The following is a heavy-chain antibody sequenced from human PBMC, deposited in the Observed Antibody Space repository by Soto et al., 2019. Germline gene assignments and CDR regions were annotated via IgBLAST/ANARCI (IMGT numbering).Heavy chain of an antibody. J-gene: IGHJ4*02. Sequence: PSETLSLTCAVYGGSFSGYYWSWIRQPPGKGQERNGEINHSGSTNHNPSLKSRVTISVDTSKNQFSLKLSSVTAADTAVYYCAGPGGYCSSTSCYPPFDYWGQGTLVTVSS. CDR1: GGSFSGYY. D-gene: IGHD2-2*01. CDR2: INHSGST. CDR3: AGPGGYCSSTSCYPPFDY. V-gene: IGHV4-34*01.